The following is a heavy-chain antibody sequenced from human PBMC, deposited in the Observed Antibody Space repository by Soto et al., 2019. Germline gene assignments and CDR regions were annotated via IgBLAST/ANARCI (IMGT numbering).Heavy chain of an antibody. CDR2: IYYSGST. Sequence: SETLSLTCTVSGGSISSYYWSWIRQPPGKGLEWIGYIYYSGSTNYNPSLKSRVTISVDTSKNQFSLKLSSVTAADTAVYYCAREWRVAATLFNWFDPWGQGTLVTSPQ. D-gene: IGHD2-15*01. V-gene: IGHV4-59*01. CDR3: AREWRVAATLFNWFDP. J-gene: IGHJ5*02. CDR1: GGSISSYY.